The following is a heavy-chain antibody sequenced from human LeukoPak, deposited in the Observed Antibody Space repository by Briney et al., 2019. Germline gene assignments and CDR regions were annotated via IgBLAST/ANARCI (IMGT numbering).Heavy chain of an antibody. D-gene: IGHD6-19*01. V-gene: IGHV3-23*01. CDR2: ISDSGVST. J-gene: IGHJ4*02. CDR1: GFTFSSYA. Sequence: PGGSLRLSCAASGFTFSSYAMSWVRQAPGKGLEWVSAISDSGVSTFYADSVKGRFTISRDDSKNMQFLEMDSLRPEDTAVYFCAKRITVAAGIYFDSWGQGTLVTVSS. CDR3: AKRITVAAGIYFDS.